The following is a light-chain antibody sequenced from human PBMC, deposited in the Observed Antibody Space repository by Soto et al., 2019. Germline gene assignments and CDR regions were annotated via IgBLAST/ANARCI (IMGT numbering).Light chain of an antibody. Sequence: EIVLTQSPGSLSLSPGQRATLSCRASQSVDTTFFAWYHKKPGQAPRLLIYGASKRATGIPDRFSGSGSWTDFTLIIRRLETEDFAVYYCQQYMSSVTFGQGTKVAIK. V-gene: IGKV3-20*01. CDR2: GAS. CDR3: QQYMSSVT. CDR1: QSVDTTF. J-gene: IGKJ1*01.